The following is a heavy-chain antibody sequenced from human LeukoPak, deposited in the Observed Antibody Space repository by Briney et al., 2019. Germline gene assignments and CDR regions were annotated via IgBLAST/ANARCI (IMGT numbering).Heavy chain of an antibody. CDR3: ARIRCCRGKDVCYNH. D-gene: IGHD2-15*01. J-gene: IGHJ5*02. Sequence: SETPSLTCAVPGVSARDDIWSWIPDSLERGLEWIWQVSPGGYTNSTPSLRSRVTLSADTSANTLSLKKRTVTAPDTDLYYCARIRCCRGKDVCYNHWAQGTLVTVSS. CDR1: GVSARDDI. V-gene: IGHV4-34*01. CDR2: VSPGGYT.